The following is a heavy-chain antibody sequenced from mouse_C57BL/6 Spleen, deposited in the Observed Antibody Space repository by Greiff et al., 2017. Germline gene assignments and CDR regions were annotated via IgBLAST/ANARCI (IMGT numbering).Heavy chain of an antibody. V-gene: IGHV1-76*01. CDR3: AREGYYGSSYDYAMDY. CDR1: GYTFTDYY. J-gene: IGHJ4*01. Sequence: QVQLQQSGAELVRPGASVKLSCKASGYTFTDYYINWVKQRPGQGLEWIARLYPGSGNTYYNETFKGKATLTAEKSSSTAYMQLSSLTSEDSAVYFCAREGYYGSSYDYAMDYWGQGTSVTVSS. D-gene: IGHD1-1*01. CDR2: LYPGSGNT.